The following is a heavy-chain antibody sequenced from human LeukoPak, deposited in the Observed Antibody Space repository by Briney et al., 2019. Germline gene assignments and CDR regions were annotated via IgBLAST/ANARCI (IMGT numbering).Heavy chain of an antibody. V-gene: IGHV1-69*01. D-gene: IGHD5-18*01. CDR1: VGTFSSYA. Sequence: SVKVSCKASVGTFSSYAISWVRQAPGQGLEWMGGIIPIFGTANYAQKFQGRVTITADESTSTAYMELSSLRSEDTAVYYCARGTEVEWIQLDYWGQGTLVTVSS. CDR3: ARGTEVEWIQLDY. J-gene: IGHJ4*02. CDR2: IIPIFGTA.